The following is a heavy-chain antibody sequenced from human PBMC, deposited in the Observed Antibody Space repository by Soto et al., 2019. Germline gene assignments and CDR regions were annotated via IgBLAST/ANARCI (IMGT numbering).Heavy chain of an antibody. D-gene: IGHD6-6*01. Sequence: QVQLQQWGAGLLKPSETLSLTCAVYGGSFSGYYWSWIRQPPGKGLEWIGEITHSGSTNYNPSLKSRVTISVDTSKNHFSLKLSSVTAADTAVYYCARRLGRAARLGNWFGPWGQGTX. CDR1: GGSFSGYY. V-gene: IGHV4-34*02. CDR3: ARRLGRAARLGNWFGP. CDR2: ITHSGST. J-gene: IGHJ5*02.